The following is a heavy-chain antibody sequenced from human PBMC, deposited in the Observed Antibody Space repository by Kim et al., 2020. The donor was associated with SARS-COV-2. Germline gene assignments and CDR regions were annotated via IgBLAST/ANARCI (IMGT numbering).Heavy chain of an antibody. J-gene: IGHJ2*01. V-gene: IGHV3-30*02. Sequence: YYADSVKGRFIISRDNSKNTLYLQMNSLRAEDTAVYYCAKSFQADWYFDLWGRGTLVTVSS. CDR3: AKSFQADWYFDL.